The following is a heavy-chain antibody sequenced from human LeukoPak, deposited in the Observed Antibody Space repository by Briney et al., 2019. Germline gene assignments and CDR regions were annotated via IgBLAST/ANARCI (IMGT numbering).Heavy chain of an antibody. D-gene: IGHD3-10*01. J-gene: IGHJ5*02. V-gene: IGHV4-34*01. Sequence: PSETLSLTCAVYGGSFSGYYWSWIRQPPGKGLEWIGEINHSGSTNYNPSLKSRVTISVDTSKNQFSLKLTSVTAADTAVYYCARRVISLQDWFDPWGQGTLVTVSS. CDR2: INHSGST. CDR3: ARRVISLQDWFDP. CDR1: GGSFSGYY.